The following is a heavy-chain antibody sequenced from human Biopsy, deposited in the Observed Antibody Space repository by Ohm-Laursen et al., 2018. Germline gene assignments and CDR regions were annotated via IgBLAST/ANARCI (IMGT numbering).Heavy chain of an antibody. CDR1: GGSTSSYY. V-gene: IGHV4-59*01. D-gene: IGHD5-24*01. CDR2: IYYSGST. CDR3: ARDFRAGSGFLRSNNHYCGMDV. J-gene: IGHJ6*02. Sequence: SETLSLTCAVSGGSTSSYYWSWIRQPPGKGLEWIGNIYYSGSTNYNSSLKSRVTISVDTSKNQFSLNLNSVTAADTAVYYCARDFRAGSGFLRSNNHYCGMDVWGPGTRVTVSS.